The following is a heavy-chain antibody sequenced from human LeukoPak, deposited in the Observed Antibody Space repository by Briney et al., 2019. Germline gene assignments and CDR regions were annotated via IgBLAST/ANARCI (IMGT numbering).Heavy chain of an antibody. V-gene: IGHV3-66*01. D-gene: IGHD2-8*02. CDR2: LYSGGTT. CDR1: GFTVSSNY. CDR3: ARDTEVSGMDV. Sequence: PGGSLRLSCAAAGFTVSSNYMSWVRQAPGKGLEWVSILYSGGTTYYVDSVKGRFTISRDNSKNTLYLQMNSLRAEDTAVYYCARDTEVSGMDVWGQGTTVTVSS. J-gene: IGHJ6*02.